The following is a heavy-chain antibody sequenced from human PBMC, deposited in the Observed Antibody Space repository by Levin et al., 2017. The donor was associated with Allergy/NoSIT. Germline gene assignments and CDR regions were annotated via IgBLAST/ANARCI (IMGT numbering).Heavy chain of an antibody. J-gene: IGHJ4*02. CDR2: IIPMFGTV. V-gene: IGHV1-69*13. D-gene: IGHD6-19*01. CDR3: AAVSYSSGWYWSAY. Sequence: ASVKVSCKASGGIFSSYGITWVRQAPGQGLEWMGGIIPMFGTVKYAQKMQGRVTITADEGTSTAYMELSSLRHDDTAMFYCAAVSYSSGWYWSAYWGQGTLVSGSS. CDR1: GGIFSSYG.